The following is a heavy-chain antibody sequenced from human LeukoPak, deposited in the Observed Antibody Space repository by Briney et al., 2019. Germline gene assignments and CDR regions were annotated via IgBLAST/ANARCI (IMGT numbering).Heavy chain of an antibody. D-gene: IGHD6-19*01. V-gene: IGHV4-30-2*01. CDR1: GGSISSGGYY. Sequence: PSQTLSLTCTVSGGSISSGGYYWSWIRQPPGKGLEWIGYIYHSGSTYYNPSLKSRVTISVDRSKNQFSLKLSSVTAADTAVYYCARGSNSGWRRPFDYWGQGTLVTVSS. CDR2: IYHSGST. J-gene: IGHJ4*02. CDR3: ARGSNSGWRRPFDY.